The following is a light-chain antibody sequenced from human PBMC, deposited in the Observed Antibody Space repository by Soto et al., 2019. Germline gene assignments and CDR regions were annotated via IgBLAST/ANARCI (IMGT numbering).Light chain of an antibody. CDR1: QSLLHSNGYTY. CDR2: WSS. Sequence: DIVMTQSPLSLPVTVGEPASVSCRSSQSLLHSNGYTYLDWYLQKPGQSPQLLIYWSSNRASGVPDRFSGSGSGTDFTLRISRVGAEDVGVYYCMQALQTPWTFGQGTKVDIK. V-gene: IGKV2-28*01. J-gene: IGKJ1*01. CDR3: MQALQTPWT.